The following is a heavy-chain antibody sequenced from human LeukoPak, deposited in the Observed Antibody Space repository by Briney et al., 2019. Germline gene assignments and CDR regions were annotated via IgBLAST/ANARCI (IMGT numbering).Heavy chain of an antibody. V-gene: IGHV4-30-2*01. CDR2: IYDSGSS. CDR3: ARGGSVVAALRSRNWYFDL. D-gene: IGHD2-15*01. J-gene: IGHJ2*01. Sequence: SQTLSLTCAVSGGSISSGGYSWIWLRQPPGQGLEWIGYIYDSGSSYYNPSLKSRVTISVDRSKNQFSLKLSSVTAADTAVYYCARGGSVVAALRSRNWYFDLWGRGTLVTVSS. CDR1: GGSISSGGYS.